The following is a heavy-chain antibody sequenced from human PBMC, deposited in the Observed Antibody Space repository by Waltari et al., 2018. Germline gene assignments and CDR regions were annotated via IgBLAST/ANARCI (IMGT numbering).Heavy chain of an antibody. CDR3: ARARGNSAASYYYYGMDV. CDR1: GFTVSSNY. CDR2: IYSGGST. D-gene: IGHD4-4*01. V-gene: IGHV3-53*01. Sequence: EVQLVESGGGLIQPGGSLRLSCTASGFTVSSNYMSWVRQAPGKGLEWVSVIYSGGSTYYADSVKGRFTISRDNSKNTLYLQMNSLRAEDTAMYYCARARGNSAASYYYYGMDVWGQGTTVTVSS. J-gene: IGHJ6*02.